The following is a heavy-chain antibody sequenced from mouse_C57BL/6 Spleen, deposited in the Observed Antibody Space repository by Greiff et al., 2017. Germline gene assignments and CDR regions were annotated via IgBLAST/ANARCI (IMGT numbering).Heavy chain of an antibody. V-gene: IGHV5-17*01. J-gene: IGHJ4*01. D-gene: IGHD1-1*01. CDR2: ISSGSSTI. CDR1: GFTFSDYG. CDR3: ARPLRGYAMDD. Sequence: EVNVVESGGGLVKPGGSLKLSCAASGFTFSDYGMHWVRQAPEKGLEWVAYISSGSSTIYYADTVKGRFTISRDNAKNTLFLQMTSLRSEDTAMYYCARPLRGYAMDDWGQGTSVTVSS.